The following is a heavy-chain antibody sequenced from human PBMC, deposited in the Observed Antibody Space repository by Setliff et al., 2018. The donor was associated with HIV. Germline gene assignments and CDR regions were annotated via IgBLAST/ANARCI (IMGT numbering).Heavy chain of an antibody. CDR2: INPNSGGT. Sequence: AASVKVSCKASGYTFTGYYMHWVRQAPGQGLEWMGWINPNSGGTDYAQKFQGRVTMTRDTSISTAYMELSRLRSDDTAVYYCARDRTGTGTTLHVWGKGTTVTVSS. J-gene: IGHJ6*04. D-gene: IGHD1-7*01. V-gene: IGHV1-2*02. CDR3: ARDRTGTGTTLHV. CDR1: GYTFTGYY.